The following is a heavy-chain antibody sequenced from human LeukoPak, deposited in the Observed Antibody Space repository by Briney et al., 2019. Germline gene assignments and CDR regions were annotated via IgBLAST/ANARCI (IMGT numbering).Heavy chain of an antibody. V-gene: IGHV3-9*01. CDR2: ISWNSGSI. D-gene: IGHD5-18*01. J-gene: IGHJ4*02. CDR1: GFTFDDYA. Sequence: GGSLRLSFAASGFTFDDYAMHWVRQAPGKGLEWVSGISWNSGSIGYADSVKGRFTISRDNAKNSLYLQMNSLRAEDTALYYCATMDTAMVIPGVYRGQGTLVTVSS. CDR3: ATMDTAMVIPGVY.